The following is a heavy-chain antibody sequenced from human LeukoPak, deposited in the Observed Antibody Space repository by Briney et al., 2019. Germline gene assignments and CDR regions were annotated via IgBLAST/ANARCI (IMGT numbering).Heavy chain of an antibody. CDR3: ARRAINSVMFDY. J-gene: IGHJ4*02. D-gene: IGHD3-16*01. V-gene: IGHV4-59*08. Sequence: SETLSLTCTVSGDSISTYYWSWIRQPPGKGLEWIGYIHYSGSTNYNPSLRSRVTISVDTSKNQFSLRLSSATAADTAVYFCARRAINSVMFDYWGQGTLVTVSS. CDR2: IHYSGST. CDR1: GDSISTYY.